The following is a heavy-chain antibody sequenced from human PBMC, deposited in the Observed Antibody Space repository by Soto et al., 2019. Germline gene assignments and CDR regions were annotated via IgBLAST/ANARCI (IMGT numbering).Heavy chain of an antibody. D-gene: IGHD2-15*01. Sequence: SETLSLTCTVSGGSISSSSYYWGWIRQPPGKGLEWIGSIYYSGSTYYNPSLKSQATISVDTSKNQFYLKLSSVTAADTAVYYCAGYCSGGSCYSDWFDPWGQGTLVTVSS. CDR3: AGYCSGGSCYSDWFDP. V-gene: IGHV4-39*01. CDR2: IYYSGST. CDR1: GGSISSSSYY. J-gene: IGHJ5*02.